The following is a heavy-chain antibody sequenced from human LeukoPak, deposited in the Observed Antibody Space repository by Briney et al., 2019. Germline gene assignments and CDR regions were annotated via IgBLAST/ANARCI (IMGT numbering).Heavy chain of an antibody. CDR2: IHDSGRT. J-gene: IGHJ6*03. Sequence: PSETLSLTCTVSGASISSGDYYWNWIRQTPGKGLEWVGYIHDSGRTHHNPSLKSRLTISVDTSKTQFSLRLTSLTAADTAVYYCARAPNVDYYFMDVWGKGTTVTVSS. CDR3: ARAPNVDYYFMDV. V-gene: IGHV4-30-4*08. CDR1: GASISSGDYY. D-gene: IGHD1-1*01.